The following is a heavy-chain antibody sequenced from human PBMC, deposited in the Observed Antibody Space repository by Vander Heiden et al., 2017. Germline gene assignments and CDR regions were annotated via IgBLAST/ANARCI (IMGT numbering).Heavy chain of an antibody. J-gene: IGHJ4*02. Sequence: EVQLVESGGGLVKPGGSLSLSCAASGFTFSSYSMNWVRQAPGKGLEWFSSISSSSSYIYYADSVKGRFTISRDNAKNSLYLQMNSLRAEDTAVYYCARFAEGWLQSNYYFDYWGQGTLVTVSS. D-gene: IGHD5-12*01. CDR2: ISSSSSYI. V-gene: IGHV3-21*01. CDR3: ARFAEGWLQSNYYFDY. CDR1: GFTFSSYS.